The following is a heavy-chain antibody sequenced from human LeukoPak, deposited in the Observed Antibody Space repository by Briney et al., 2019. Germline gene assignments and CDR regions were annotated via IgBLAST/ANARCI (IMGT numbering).Heavy chain of an antibody. D-gene: IGHD5-12*01. V-gene: IGHV3-23*01. CDR3: AKEWGWLRAGFYFDY. CDR1: RFTFSSYD. CDR2: ISGSGGST. J-gene: IGHJ4*02. Sequence: GGTLRLSCAASRFTFSSYDMTWVRQAPGKGLEWVSAISGSGGSTYYADSVKGRFTISRDNSKNTLYLQMNSLRAEDTAVYYCAKEWGWLRAGFYFDYWGQGTLVTVSS.